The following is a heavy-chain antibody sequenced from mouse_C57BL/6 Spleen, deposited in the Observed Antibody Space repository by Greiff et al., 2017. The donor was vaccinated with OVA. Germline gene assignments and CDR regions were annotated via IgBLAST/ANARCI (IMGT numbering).Heavy chain of an antibody. D-gene: IGHD3-2*02. CDR1: GYTFTSYG. CDR3: APRNSSGYGY. J-gene: IGHJ2*01. Sequence: VQRVESGAELARPGASVKLSCKASGYTFTSYGISWVKQRTGQGLEWIGEIYPRSGNTYYNEKFKGKATLTADKSSSTAYMELRSLTSEDSAVYFCAPRNSSGYGYWGQGTTLTVSS. V-gene: IGHV1-81*01. CDR2: IYPRSGNT.